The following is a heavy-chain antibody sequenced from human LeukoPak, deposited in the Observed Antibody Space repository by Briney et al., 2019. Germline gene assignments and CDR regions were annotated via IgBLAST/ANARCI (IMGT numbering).Heavy chain of an antibody. J-gene: IGHJ5*01. CDR2: ISSTSAYI. CDR3: ARVAVAGPTGWFDS. CDR1: GFALHAYS. Sequence: GGSLRLSCAASGFALHAYSLTWVRQAPGKGLEWVSSISSTSAYIHYAESVKGRFTISRDNIDNVVYLQMNSLGVEDTAVYFCARVAVAGPTGWFDSWGQGTLVTVSS. V-gene: IGHV3-21*01. D-gene: IGHD6-19*01.